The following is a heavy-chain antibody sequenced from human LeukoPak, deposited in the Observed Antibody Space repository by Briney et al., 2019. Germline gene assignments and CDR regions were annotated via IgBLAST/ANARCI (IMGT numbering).Heavy chain of an antibody. CDR2: IYFTGLT. V-gene: IGHV4-31*03. Sequence: SQTLSLTCTVSGGSISSGGYYWSWIRQYPGKGLEWIEYIYFTGLTDYNPSLKSRVNLSVDTSKNQFSLKLTSVTAADTAVYYCERAGSITGPTNFYYGMDVWGQGTTVTVSS. CDR1: GGSISSGGYY. D-gene: IGHD1-7*01. CDR3: ERAGSITGPTNFYYGMDV. J-gene: IGHJ6*02.